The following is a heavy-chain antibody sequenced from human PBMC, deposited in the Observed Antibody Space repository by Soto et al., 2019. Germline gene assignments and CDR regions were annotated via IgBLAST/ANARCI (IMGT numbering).Heavy chain of an antibody. J-gene: IGHJ4*02. CDR2: MYNSGST. D-gene: IGHD3-16*01. CDR1: GDSISSGGYR. Sequence: QVQLQESGPGLVKPSQTLSLTCTVSGDSISSGGYRWSWIRQHPGEGLEWIGFMYNSGSTSYKPSLKSRATISVDTSTNQFSLNLRSVTAADTAVYYCARGGDTTKVDFWGQGTLVTVSS. V-gene: IGHV4-31*03. CDR3: ARGGDTTKVDF.